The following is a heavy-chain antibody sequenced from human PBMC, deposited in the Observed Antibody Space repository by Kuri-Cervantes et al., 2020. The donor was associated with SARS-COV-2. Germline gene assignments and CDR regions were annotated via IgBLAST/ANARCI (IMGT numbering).Heavy chain of an antibody. V-gene: IGHV4-39*07. CDR3: ARADVYYYDSRGLGAFDI. J-gene: IGHJ3*02. CDR1: GGSISSTSYY. CDR2: IYYSGST. Sequence: SETLSLTCTVSGGSISSTSYYWDWIRQPPGKGLEWIGSIYYSGSTYYNPSLKSRVTISVDTSKNQFSLKLSSVTAADTAVYYCARADVYYYDSRGLGAFDIWGQGTRVTVSS. D-gene: IGHD3-22*01.